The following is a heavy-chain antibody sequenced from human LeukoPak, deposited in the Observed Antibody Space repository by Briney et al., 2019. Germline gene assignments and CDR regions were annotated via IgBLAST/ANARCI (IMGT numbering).Heavy chain of an antibody. Sequence: PGGSLRLSCAASGFTFSDYYMTWIRRAPGKGLEWVSAISGSGGSTYYADSVKGRFTISRDNSKNTLYLQMNSLRAEDTAVYYCAKDRGYCSSTSCYPAYFDYWGQGTLVTVSS. D-gene: IGHD2-2*01. J-gene: IGHJ4*02. CDR3: AKDRGYCSSTSCYPAYFDY. V-gene: IGHV3-23*01. CDR2: ISGSGGST. CDR1: GFTFSDYY.